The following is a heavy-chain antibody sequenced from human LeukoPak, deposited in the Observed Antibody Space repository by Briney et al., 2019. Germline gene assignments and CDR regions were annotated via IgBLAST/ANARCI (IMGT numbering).Heavy chain of an antibody. CDR1: GFTFSIYP. CDR3: AKVGASGRRGWDDDY. V-gene: IGHV3-23*01. Sequence: PGGPLRLSCAASGFTFSIYPMLYVRHAPGKSLEWVSGIFGSGDHTYYADSVKGRFTISRDNSKNTLYLQMNSLRAEDTAVYYCAKVGASGRRGWDDDYWGQGTLVTVSS. CDR2: IFGSGDHT. J-gene: IGHJ4*02. D-gene: IGHD2-15*01.